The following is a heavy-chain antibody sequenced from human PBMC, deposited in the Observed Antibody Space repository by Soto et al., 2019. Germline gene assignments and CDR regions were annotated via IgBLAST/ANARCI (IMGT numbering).Heavy chain of an antibody. CDR3: ARGHSTDCSNGVCSFFYNHEMDV. D-gene: IGHD2-8*01. CDR2: INPKSGGT. V-gene: IGHV1-2*04. Sequence: XSVKVSCKASVYSFTDYHIHWVRQAPGQGLEWLGRINPKSGGTSTAQKFQGWVTMTRDRSISTVYMELTRLRSDDTAVYFCARGHSTDCSNGVCSFFYNHEMDVWGQETTVTVSS. J-gene: IGHJ6*02. CDR1: VYSFTDYH.